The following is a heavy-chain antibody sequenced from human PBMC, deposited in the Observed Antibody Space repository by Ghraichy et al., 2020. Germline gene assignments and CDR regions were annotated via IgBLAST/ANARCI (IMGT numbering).Heavy chain of an antibody. Sequence: GESLRLSCTGSGFSLSNHAMHWVRQDPGKGLEWVAVISIDGNAKYYADSVKGRFTISRDNSKNTLYLQMGSLTIEDTAMYHCARGTPFMTSGLIVPSNWGQGILVTVSS. J-gene: IGHJ4*02. CDR2: ISIDGNAK. CDR3: ARGTPFMTSGLIVPSN. V-gene: IGHV3-30*04. D-gene: IGHD3-16*02. CDR1: GFSLSNHA.